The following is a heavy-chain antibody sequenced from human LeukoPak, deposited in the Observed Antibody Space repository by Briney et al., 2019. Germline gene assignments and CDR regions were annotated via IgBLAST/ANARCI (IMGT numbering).Heavy chain of an antibody. V-gene: IGHV1-69*01. CDR1: GGTFSSYA. Sequence: PGSSVKVSCEASGGTFSSYAISWVRQAPGQGLEWMGGIIPIFGTANYAQKFQGRVTITADESTSTAYMELSSLRSEDTAVYYCARGNDIVVVPAEYGGDWFDPWGQGTLVTVSS. CDR2: IIPIFGTA. D-gene: IGHD2-2*01. CDR3: ARGNDIVVVPAEYGGDWFDP. J-gene: IGHJ5*02.